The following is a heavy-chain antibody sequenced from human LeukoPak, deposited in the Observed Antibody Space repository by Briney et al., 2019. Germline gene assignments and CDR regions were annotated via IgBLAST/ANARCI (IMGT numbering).Heavy chain of an antibody. V-gene: IGHV3-30*02. D-gene: IGHD5-18*01. CDR3: AKDIRRGDNYGYDQFAY. Sequence: GALRLSCAASGFTFTTYGMHWVRQAPGKGLEWVAFIQYDGTKKYYADSVKGRFTTSRDNSKNTLYLQMNSLRGEDTALYYCAKDIRRGDNYGYDQFAYWGQGTLVTVSS. CDR2: IQYDGTKK. J-gene: IGHJ4*02. CDR1: GFTFTTYG.